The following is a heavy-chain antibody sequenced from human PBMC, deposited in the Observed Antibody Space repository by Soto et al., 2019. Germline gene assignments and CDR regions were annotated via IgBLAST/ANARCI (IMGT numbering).Heavy chain of an antibody. V-gene: IGHV1-69*01. Sequence: QVQLLQSGAEVQKPGSSVKVSCKASGGTFSSYAISWVRQAPGHGLEWMGGIIPIFGSANYAQKFQGRVTITADESTSTAYMELSSLRSEDTAVYYCARVLSSTSGRWFAPWGQGTLVTVSS. J-gene: IGHJ5*02. D-gene: IGHD2-2*01. CDR1: GGTFSSYA. CDR2: IIPIFGSA. CDR3: ARVLSSTSGRWFAP.